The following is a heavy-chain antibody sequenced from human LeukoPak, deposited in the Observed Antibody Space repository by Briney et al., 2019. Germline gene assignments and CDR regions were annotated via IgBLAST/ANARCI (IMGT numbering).Heavy chain of an antibody. V-gene: IGHV1-69*05. CDR1: GGTFSSYA. Sequence: SVKVPCKASGGTFSSYAISWVRQAPGQGLEWMGGIIPIFGTANYAQKFQGRVTITTDESTSTAYMELSSLRSEDTAVYYCARDRPAAAIGGWDYFDYWGQGTLVTVSS. J-gene: IGHJ4*02. CDR2: IIPIFGTA. CDR3: ARDRPAAAIGGWDYFDY. D-gene: IGHD2-2*01.